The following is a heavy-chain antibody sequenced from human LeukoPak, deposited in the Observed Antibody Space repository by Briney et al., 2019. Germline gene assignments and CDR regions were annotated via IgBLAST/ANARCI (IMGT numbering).Heavy chain of an antibody. CDR3: ARAAQKVQYYFDY. J-gene: IGHJ4*02. CDR1: GDSMNNYY. Sequence: SETLSLTCTVSGDSMNNYYWAWIRQPPGKGLECIGYIYYSGSTNYNSSLKSRVTISVDTSKNQFSLKVTSVTAADTAVYYCARAAQKVQYYFDYWGQGTLVTVSS. CDR2: IYYSGST. V-gene: IGHV4-59*01.